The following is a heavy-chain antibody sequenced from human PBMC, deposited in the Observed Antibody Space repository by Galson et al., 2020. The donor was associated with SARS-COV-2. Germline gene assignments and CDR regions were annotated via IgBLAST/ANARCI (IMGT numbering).Heavy chain of an antibody. D-gene: IGHD2-15*01. CDR3: AGHRNGCYDGTCYGPGWFNP. Sequence: SETLSLTCTVSGGSISSNNYYWGWIRQPPGKGLEWIAIIYSTGSTYYNPSLKSRVTISLDRSQNQFSLRLTSVTAADTAVYYCAGHRNGCYDGTCYGPGWFNPWGQETLVNVSS. CDR2: IYSTGST. V-gene: IGHV4-39*07. J-gene: IGHJ5*02. CDR1: GGSISSNNYY.